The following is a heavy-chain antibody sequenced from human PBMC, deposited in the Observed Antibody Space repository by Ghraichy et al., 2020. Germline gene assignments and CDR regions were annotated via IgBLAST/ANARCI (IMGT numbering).Heavy chain of an antibody. CDR3: ARDSFNYNAKNEDGFDV. CDR2: ISGNSDTT. Sequence: GGSLRLSCAASGFTFITYGMSWVRQAPGKGLEWVSAISGNSDTTHYAHSVKGRFTISRDSSKNILYMQMNSLRAEDTAVYYCARDSFNYNAKNEDGFDVWGQGTMVTVSS. CDR1: GFTFITYG. D-gene: IGHD1-14*01. V-gene: IGHV3-23*01. J-gene: IGHJ3*01.